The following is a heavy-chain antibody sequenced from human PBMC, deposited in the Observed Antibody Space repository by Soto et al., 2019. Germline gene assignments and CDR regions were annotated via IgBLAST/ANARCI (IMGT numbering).Heavy chain of an antibody. J-gene: IGHJ4*02. Sequence: SGGSLRLSCAPSGFTFSNYAMFWVRQAPGKGLEWVSTIFAGGGSTYYADSVKGRFTISRDNSKNILFLQMDSLRAEDTAVYFCAKDLIRGDGYIDFDYWGQGTLVTVS. CDR1: GFTFSNYA. V-gene: IGHV3-23*01. D-gene: IGHD3-10*01. CDR3: AKDLIRGDGYIDFDY. CDR2: IFAGGGST.